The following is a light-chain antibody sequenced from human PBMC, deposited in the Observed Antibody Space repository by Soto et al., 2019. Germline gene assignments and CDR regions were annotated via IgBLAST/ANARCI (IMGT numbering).Light chain of an antibody. CDR2: KVS. CDR3: QLYGTSPKT. Sequence: DVVMTQSPLSLPVTLGQPASISCRSSQSLETSDGDTYLNWFHQRPGQSPRRLIYKVSKRDSGVPDRFSGSGSGTDFTLKITRVEAEDVGVYYCQLYGTSPKTFGQGTKV. CDR1: QSLETSDGDTY. J-gene: IGKJ1*01. V-gene: IGKV2-30*01.